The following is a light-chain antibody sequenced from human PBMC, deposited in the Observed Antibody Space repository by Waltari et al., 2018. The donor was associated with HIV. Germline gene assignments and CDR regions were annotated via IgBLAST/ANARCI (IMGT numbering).Light chain of an antibody. CDR3: QQLHTYPYT. V-gene: IGKV1-9*01. J-gene: IGKJ2*01. CDR2: SAS. CDR1: QAITSY. Sequence: DIQLTQSPSFMSASVGDRVSITCRASQAITSYLAWYQEKVGKAPKLPIYSASTLERGVPSRFSGGGSETEFSLTISSLQPEDSATYYCQQLHTYPYTFGQGTKLEIK.